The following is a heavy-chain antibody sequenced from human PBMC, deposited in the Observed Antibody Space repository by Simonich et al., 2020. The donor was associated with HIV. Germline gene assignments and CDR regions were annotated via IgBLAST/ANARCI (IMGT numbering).Heavy chain of an antibody. D-gene: IGHD2-2*01. CDR1: GGSFSGYY. Sequence: QVQLQQWGAGLLKPSETLSLTCAVYGGSFSGYYGSWSRQPPGKGLEWIGEINHSGSTNYNPSLKGRVTISVDTSKNQFSLKLSSVTAADTAVYYCARGFYQRLYYFDYWGQGTLVTVSS. V-gene: IGHV4-34*01. CDR2: INHSGST. J-gene: IGHJ4*02. CDR3: ARGFYQRLYYFDY.